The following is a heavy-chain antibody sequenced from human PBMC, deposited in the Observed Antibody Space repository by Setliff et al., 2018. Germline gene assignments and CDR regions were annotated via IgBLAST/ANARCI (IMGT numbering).Heavy chain of an antibody. CDR1: GYTFTSYD. CDR2: MNPNSGNT. V-gene: IGHV1-8*01. J-gene: IGHJ4*02. CDR3: ARAVSGYDYHYFDK. D-gene: IGHD5-12*01. Sequence: ASVKVSCKASGYTFTSYDINWVRQAPGQGLEWMGWMNPNSGNTGFAQNFQGRVTMTRNTSISTAYMELSRLTSDDSAVYYCARAVSGYDYHYFDKWGQGTLVTVSS.